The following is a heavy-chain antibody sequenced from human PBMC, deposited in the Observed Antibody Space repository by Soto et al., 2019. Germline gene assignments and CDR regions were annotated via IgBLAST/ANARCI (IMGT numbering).Heavy chain of an antibody. D-gene: IGHD3-22*01. CDR3: ARATYYYDSSGYYYYYGMDV. J-gene: IGHJ6*02. CDR2: IYPGDSDT. CDR1: GYSFTSYW. Sequence: PEESLKISCNGSGYSFTSYWIGWVRQMPWKGLEWMGIIYPGDSDTRYSPSFQGQVTISADKSISTAYLQWSSLKASDTAMYYCARATYYYDSSGYYYYYGMDVWGQGTTVTVSS. V-gene: IGHV5-51*01.